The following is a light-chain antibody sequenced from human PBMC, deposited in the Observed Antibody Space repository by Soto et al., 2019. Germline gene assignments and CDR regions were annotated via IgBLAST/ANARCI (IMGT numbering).Light chain of an antibody. CDR1: SSDVGGYNY. V-gene: IGLV2-14*01. J-gene: IGLJ2*01. CDR2: DVS. CDR3: SSYTTSSTVV. Sequence: QSALTQPASVSGSPGQSITISCTGTSSDVGGYNYVCWYQQHPGKAPNLMIYDVSDRPPGVSNRFSGSKSGNTASLTISGLQAEDEADYYCSSYTTSSTVVFGGGTKLTVL.